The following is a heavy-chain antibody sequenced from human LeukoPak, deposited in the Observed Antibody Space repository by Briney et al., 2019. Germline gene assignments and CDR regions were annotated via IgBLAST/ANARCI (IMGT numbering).Heavy chain of an antibody. D-gene: IGHD3-22*01. CDR3: ARDNYYDSSGEAFDY. Sequence: GGSLRLSFAASGFTFSSYWMSWGRRAPGKGVEWVANIKQDGSEKYYVDSVKGRFTISRDNAKNSLYLQMNSLRAEDTAVYYCARDNYYDSSGEAFDYWGQGTLVTVSS. CDR1: GFTFSSYW. J-gene: IGHJ4*02. CDR2: IKQDGSEK. V-gene: IGHV3-7*01.